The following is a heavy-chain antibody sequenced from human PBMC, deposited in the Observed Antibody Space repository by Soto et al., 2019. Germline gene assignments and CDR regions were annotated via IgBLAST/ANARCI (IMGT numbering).Heavy chain of an antibody. D-gene: IGHD3-3*01. Sequence: QVQLVESGGGVVQPGRSLRLSCAASGFTFSSYGMHWVRQAPGKGLEWVAVISYDGSNKYYADSVKGRFTISRDNSKNTLYLQMNSLRAEDTAVYYCAKDRDPFHYDSPNWGMDVWGQGTTVTVSS. CDR3: AKDRDPFHYDSPNWGMDV. V-gene: IGHV3-30*18. CDR1: GFTFSSYG. J-gene: IGHJ6*02. CDR2: ISYDGSNK.